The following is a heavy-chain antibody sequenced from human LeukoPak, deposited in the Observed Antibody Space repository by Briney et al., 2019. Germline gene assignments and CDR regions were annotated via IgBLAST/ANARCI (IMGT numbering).Heavy chain of an antibody. CDR2: INPNSGGT. Sequence: GASVKVSCKASGYTFTGYYMHWVRQAPGQGLEWMGWINPNSGGTNYAQKFQGRVTMTRDTSISTAYMELSRLRSDDKAVYYCARSNYGDKYYFDYWGQGTLVTVSS. D-gene: IGHD4-17*01. J-gene: IGHJ4*02. CDR1: GYTFTGYY. CDR3: ARSNYGDKYYFDY. V-gene: IGHV1-2*02.